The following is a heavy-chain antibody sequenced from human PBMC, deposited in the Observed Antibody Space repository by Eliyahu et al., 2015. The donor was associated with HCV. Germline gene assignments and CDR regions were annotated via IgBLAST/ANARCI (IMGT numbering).Heavy chain of an antibody. CDR1: GFXFNNYS. CDR2: ISGSGEYT. V-gene: IGHV3-21*02. D-gene: IGHD1-7*01. J-gene: IGHJ5*02. CDR3: ARGGLAGTTTGWLDP. Sequence: EVQLVESGGGLVTPGGSLRLSCAASGFXFNNYSMTWVRQAPGKGLEWVSSISGSGEYTYYADSVKGRFTISRDNARNTLYLQMSSLGVEDTAVFYCARGGLAGTTTGWLDPWGQGMGITVS.